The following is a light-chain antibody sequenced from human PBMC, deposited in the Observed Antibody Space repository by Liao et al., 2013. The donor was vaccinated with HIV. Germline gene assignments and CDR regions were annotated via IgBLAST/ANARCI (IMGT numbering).Light chain of an antibody. V-gene: IGLV3-1*01. CDR2: QDT. Sequence: SYDLTQPPSVSVSPGQTATISCSGDKLEDKYASWYQQRPGQSPLLVIYQDTKRPSGIPERFSGSNSDNTPTLTVSGTQAVDEADYFCLAWDGDTAVFGTGTRVTVL. J-gene: IGLJ1*01. CDR3: LAWDGDTAV. CDR1: KLEDKY.